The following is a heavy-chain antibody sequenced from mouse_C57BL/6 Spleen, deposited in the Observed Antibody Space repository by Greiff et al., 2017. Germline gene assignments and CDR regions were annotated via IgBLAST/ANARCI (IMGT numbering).Heavy chain of an antibody. V-gene: IGHV5-17*01. J-gene: IGHJ1*03. D-gene: IGHD1-1*01. CDR2: ISSGSSTI. Sequence: EVNVVESGGGLVKPGGSLKLSCAASGFTFSDYGMHWVRQAPEKGLEWVAYISSGSSTIYYADTVKGRFTISRDNAKNTLFLQMTSLRSEDTAMYYCARPVVPNWYFDVWGTGTTVTVSS. CDR1: GFTFSDYG. CDR3: ARPVVPNWYFDV.